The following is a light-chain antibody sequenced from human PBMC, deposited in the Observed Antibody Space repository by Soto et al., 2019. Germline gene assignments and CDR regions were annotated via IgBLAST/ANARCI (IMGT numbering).Light chain of an antibody. CDR3: MQGTHWPWT. J-gene: IGKJ1*01. V-gene: IGKV2-30*01. CDR1: QSLAYSDGNTY. CDR2: KVS. Sequence: DVVMTQSPLSLPVTLGQPASISCRSSQSLAYSDGNTYLNWFQQRPGQPPRRLIYKVSNRDSGVPDRFSGTGSGTDFTLKISRAEAEDVGVYSCMQGTHWPWTFGQGTKVDIK.